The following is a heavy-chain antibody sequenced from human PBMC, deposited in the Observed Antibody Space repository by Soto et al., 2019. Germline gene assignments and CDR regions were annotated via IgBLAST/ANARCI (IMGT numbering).Heavy chain of an antibody. V-gene: IGHV3-23*01. D-gene: IGHD2-2*01. Sequence: GGSLRISFTACGYTVSSYAMGWVRPAPGKGLEWVSAISGSGGSTYYADSVKGRFTISRDNSKNTLYLQMNSLRAEDTAVYYCAKLHCSSTSCPLIYYYYMDVWGKGTTVTVSS. J-gene: IGHJ6*03. CDR2: ISGSGGST. CDR3: AKLHCSSTSCPLIYYYYMDV. CDR1: GYTVSSYA.